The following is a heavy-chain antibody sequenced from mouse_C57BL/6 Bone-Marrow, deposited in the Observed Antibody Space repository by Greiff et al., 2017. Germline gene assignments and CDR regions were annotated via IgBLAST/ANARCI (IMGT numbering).Heavy chain of an antibody. J-gene: IGHJ3*01. CDR3: TSESYWTWCAY. CDR1: GFNIKDYY. V-gene: IGHV14-1*01. Sequence: VQLQQSGAELVRPGASVKLSCTASGFNIKDYYMHWVKQSPEQSLEWIGRIAPEDGGTGYAPKFPGQATLTADTSSNTAYLPLSSLTSADSAVYYYTSESYWTWCAYWGQGTLVTVSA. D-gene: IGHD2-12*01. CDR2: IAPEDGGT.